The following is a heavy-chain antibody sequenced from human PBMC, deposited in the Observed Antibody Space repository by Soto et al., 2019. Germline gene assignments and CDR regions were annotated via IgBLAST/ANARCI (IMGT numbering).Heavy chain of an antibody. V-gene: IGHV1-8*01. CDR2: MNPNSGNT. D-gene: IGHD2-2*02. CDR1: GYTFTSYD. Sequence: ASVKVSCKASGYTFTSYDINWVRQATGQGLEWMGWMNPNSGNTGYAQKFQGRVTMTRNTSISTAYMELSSLRSEDTAVYYCARDREYQMLYPYYYYYGMDVWGQGTTVTVSS. CDR3: ARDREYQMLYPYYYYYGMDV. J-gene: IGHJ6*02.